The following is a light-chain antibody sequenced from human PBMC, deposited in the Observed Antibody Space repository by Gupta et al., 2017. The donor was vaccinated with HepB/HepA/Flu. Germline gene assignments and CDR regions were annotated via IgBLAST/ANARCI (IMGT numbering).Light chain of an antibody. CDR2: DNT. V-gene: IGLV1-44*01. Sequence: QSVLTQPPSASGTPGQRVTISCSGSSSNIGPNTVNWYQQLPGTAPKLLIFDNTQRPSGVPDRFSGSKFKTSASLSISGLQADDEAVYYCAVWDDSLNEKVFGGGTKLTVL. CDR1: SSNIGPNT. CDR3: AVWDDSLNEKV. J-gene: IGLJ2*01.